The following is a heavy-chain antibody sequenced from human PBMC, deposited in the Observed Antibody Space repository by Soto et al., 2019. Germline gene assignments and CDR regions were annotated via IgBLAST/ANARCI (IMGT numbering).Heavy chain of an antibody. CDR1: GFTFSSYA. CDR3: ANGAHSSGYHSDFDY. J-gene: IGHJ4*02. D-gene: IGHD3-22*01. CDR2: ISGSGGST. Sequence: EVQLLESGGGLVQPGGSPRLSCAASGFTFSSYAMSWVRQAPGKGLEWVSAISGSGGSTYYADSVKGRFTISRDNSKNTLYLQMNSLRAEDTAVYYCANGAHSSGYHSDFDYWGQGTLVTVSS. V-gene: IGHV3-23*01.